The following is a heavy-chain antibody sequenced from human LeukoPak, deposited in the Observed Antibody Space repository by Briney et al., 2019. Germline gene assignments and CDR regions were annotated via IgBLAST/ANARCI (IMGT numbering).Heavy chain of an antibody. Sequence: GSSVKVSCKASGGTFSSYAISWVRQAPGQGLEWMGGIIPIFGTANYAQKFQGRVTITTDESTSTAYMELSSLRSEDTAVYYCARAREIWVFGVVNPRGGYYFDYWGQGTLVTVSS. CDR1: GGTFSSYA. D-gene: IGHD3-3*01. V-gene: IGHV1-69*05. CDR3: ARAREIWVFGVVNPRGGYYFDY. J-gene: IGHJ4*02. CDR2: IIPIFGTA.